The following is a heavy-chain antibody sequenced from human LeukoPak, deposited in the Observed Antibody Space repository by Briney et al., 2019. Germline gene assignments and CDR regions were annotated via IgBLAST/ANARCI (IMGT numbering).Heavy chain of an antibody. J-gene: IGHJ4*02. CDR3: ARHSRAMGKGTLDY. Sequence: SETLSLTCAVYGGSFSGYYCSWIRQPPGKGLEWIGEINHSGSTNYNPSLKSRVTISVDTSKNQFALKLSSVTAADTAVYYCARHSRAMGKGTLDYWGQGTLVTVSS. D-gene: IGHD5-18*01. CDR1: GGSFSGYY. CDR2: INHSGST. V-gene: IGHV4-34*01.